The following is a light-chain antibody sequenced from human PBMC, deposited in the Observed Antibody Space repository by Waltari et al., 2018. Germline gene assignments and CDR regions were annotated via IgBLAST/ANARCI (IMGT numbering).Light chain of an antibody. CDR1: ESVSSN. V-gene: IGKV3-15*01. CDR2: SGS. J-gene: IGKJ2*01. CDR3: QQYNTWPPYT. Sequence: EIVMTQSPATLSVSPGESATLSCRASESVSSNLAWYQQKPGQAPRRLMYSGSTRATGIPARFSGSGSGSEFTLTISSLQSEDFAVYYCQQYNTWPPYTFGQGTKLEIK.